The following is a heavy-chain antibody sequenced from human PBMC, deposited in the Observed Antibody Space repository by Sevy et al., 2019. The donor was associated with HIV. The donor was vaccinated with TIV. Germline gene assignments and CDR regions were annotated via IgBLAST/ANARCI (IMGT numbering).Heavy chain of an antibody. CDR2: ISYDGSNK. V-gene: IGHV3-30*18. CDR3: AKDVVRSITMIVSYYYYYGMDV. CDR1: GFTFSSYG. J-gene: IGHJ6*02. Sequence: GGSLRLSCAASGFTFSSYGMHWVRQAPGKGLEWVAVISYDGSNKYYADSVKCRFTISRDNSKNTLYLQMNSLRAEDTAVYYCAKDVVRSITMIVSYYYYYGMDVWGQGTTVTVSS. D-gene: IGHD3-22*01.